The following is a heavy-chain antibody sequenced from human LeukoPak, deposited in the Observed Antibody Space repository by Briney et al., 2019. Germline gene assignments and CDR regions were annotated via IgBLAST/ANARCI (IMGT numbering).Heavy chain of an antibody. V-gene: IGHV4-4*07. CDR1: GGPISSYY. J-gene: IGHJ5*02. CDR2: IYTSGST. CDR3: ARVSYYDFWRGFDP. D-gene: IGHD3-3*01. Sequence: SSETLALTCTVSGGPISSYYWSWIRQPAGKALEWIGRIYTSGSTNYNPSLKSRVTMSVDTSKNQFSLKLSSVTAADTAVYYCARVSYYDFWRGFDPWGQGTLVTVSS.